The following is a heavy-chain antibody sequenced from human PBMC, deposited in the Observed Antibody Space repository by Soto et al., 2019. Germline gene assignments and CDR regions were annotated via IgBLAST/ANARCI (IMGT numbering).Heavy chain of an antibody. D-gene: IGHD3-22*01. J-gene: IGHJ4*02. Sequence: SQTLSLTCAISGDSVSSNSAAWNWIRQSPSRGLEWLGRTYYRSKWYNDYAVSVKSRITIDPDTSKNQFSLQLNSVTPEDTAVYYCTRGDRSEGLFYYESCGSGYWGQGTLVTVSS. CDR1: GDSVSSNSAA. CDR2: TYYRSKWYN. V-gene: IGHV6-1*01. CDR3: TRGDRSEGLFYYESCGSGY.